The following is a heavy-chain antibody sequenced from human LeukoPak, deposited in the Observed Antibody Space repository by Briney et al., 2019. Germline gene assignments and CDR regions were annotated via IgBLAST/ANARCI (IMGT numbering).Heavy chain of an antibody. CDR3: ARGPNSNWSGLDF. D-gene: IGHD6-6*01. V-gene: IGHV3-30*03. CDR1: GFTFSSSG. CDR2: ISFDGNNK. Sequence: GGSLRLSCAASGFTFSSSGIHWVRQAPGKGLEWVAAISFDGNNKYYTDSVKGRFTVSRDNAKNTLYLQVNNLRAEDTAVYYCARGPNSNWSGLDFWGQGTLLTVSS. J-gene: IGHJ4*02.